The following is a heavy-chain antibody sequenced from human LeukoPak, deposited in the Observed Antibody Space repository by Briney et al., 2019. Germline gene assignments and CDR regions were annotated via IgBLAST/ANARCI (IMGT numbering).Heavy chain of an antibody. CDR1: GFTFSSYW. D-gene: IGHD2-21*02. J-gene: IGHJ4*02. CDR3: TTSDCKY. V-gene: IGHV3-7*03. Sequence: GGSLRLSCEASGFTFSSYWMSWVRQAPGKGLEWVANIKTDGSGKYYVDSVKGRFTISRDNAKNSLYLQMNSLRAEDTAMYYCTTSDCKYWGQGTLVTVSS. CDR2: IKTDGSGK.